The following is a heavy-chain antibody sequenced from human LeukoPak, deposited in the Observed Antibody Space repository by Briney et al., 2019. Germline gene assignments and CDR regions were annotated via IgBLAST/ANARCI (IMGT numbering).Heavy chain of an antibody. Sequence: PSETLSLTCTVSGGSIRGYHWSWIRQPPGKGLEWLGYIYYSGSSNYNPSLKSRVTMSADTSKNQFSLKLSSVTAADTAVYYCARVPRSYYYYYYMEVWGKGTTVTVSS. J-gene: IGHJ6*03. CDR2: IYYSGSS. CDR3: ARVPRSYYYYYYMEV. V-gene: IGHV4-59*01. CDR1: GGSIRGYH.